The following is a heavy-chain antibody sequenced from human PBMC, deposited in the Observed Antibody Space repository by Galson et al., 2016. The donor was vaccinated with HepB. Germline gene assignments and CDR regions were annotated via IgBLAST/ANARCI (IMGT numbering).Heavy chain of an antibody. J-gene: IGHJ4*02. D-gene: IGHD5-18*01. CDR2: IKQEGNQE. CDR1: RFPFSNYW. V-gene: IGHV3-7*04. Sequence: SLRLSCAASRFPFSNYWMNWVRQAPGRGLEWVANIKQEGNQEYYADSVKGRSTVSRDNARNSLYLQMNSLRADDTAVYYCARAQWILARRAAYFDHWGQGILVTVSP. CDR3: ARAQWILARRAAYFDH.